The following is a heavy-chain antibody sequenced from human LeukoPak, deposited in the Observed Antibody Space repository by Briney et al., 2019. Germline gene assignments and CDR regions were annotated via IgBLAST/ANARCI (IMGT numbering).Heavy chain of an antibody. Sequence: PGGSLRLSCAASGFTFSSYGMHWVRQAPGKGLEWVAVISYDGSNKYYADSVKGRFTISRDNSKNTRYLQMNSLGAEDTAVYYWAGELSPLYAFYIWGQGTMVTVSS. CDR2: ISYDGSNK. CDR3: AGELSPLYAFYI. CDR1: GFTFSSYG. J-gene: IGHJ3*02. V-gene: IGHV3-30*03. D-gene: IGHD3-16*02.